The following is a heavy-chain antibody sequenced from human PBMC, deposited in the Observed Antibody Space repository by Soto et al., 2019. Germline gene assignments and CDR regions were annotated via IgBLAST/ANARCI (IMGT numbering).Heavy chain of an antibody. Sequence: PSETLYLTCTVSGGSVSSGSYYWSWIRQPPGKGLEWIGYIYYSGSTNYNPSLKSRVTISVDTSKNQFSLKLSSVTAADTAVYYCARGHSIYGETIFDYWGQGTLVTVSS. D-gene: IGHD4-17*01. V-gene: IGHV4-61*01. CDR2: IYYSGST. J-gene: IGHJ4*02. CDR3: ARGHSIYGETIFDY. CDR1: GGSVSSGSYY.